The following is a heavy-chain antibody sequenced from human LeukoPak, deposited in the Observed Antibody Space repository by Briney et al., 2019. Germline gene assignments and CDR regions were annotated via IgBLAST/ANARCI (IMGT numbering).Heavy chain of an antibody. CDR1: GFTFSTYY. J-gene: IGHJ3*02. D-gene: IGHD4-17*01. CDR3: ARESSDYGDYDAFDI. Sequence: LGGSLRLSCAASGFTFSTYYMHWVRQAPGKGLVWVSRIVNDGSTATYAGSVKGRFTISRDNAKNTLFLQMNSLRVEDTAVYYCARESSDYGDYDAFDIWGRGTMVTVSS. V-gene: IGHV3-74*01. CDR2: IVNDGSTA.